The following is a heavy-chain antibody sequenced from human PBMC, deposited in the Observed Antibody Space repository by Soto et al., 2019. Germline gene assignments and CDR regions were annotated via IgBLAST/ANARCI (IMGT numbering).Heavy chain of an antibody. D-gene: IGHD6-6*01. Sequence: GASVKVSCKASGGTFSSYAISWVRQAPGQGLEWMGGIIPIFGTANYAQKFQGRVTITADESTSTAYMELSSLRSEDTAVYFCVRSGREYGRSSSLMDVWGQGTTVTVSS. CDR3: VRSGREYGRSSSLMDV. CDR1: GGTFSSYA. J-gene: IGHJ6*02. CDR2: IIPIFGTA. V-gene: IGHV1-69*13.